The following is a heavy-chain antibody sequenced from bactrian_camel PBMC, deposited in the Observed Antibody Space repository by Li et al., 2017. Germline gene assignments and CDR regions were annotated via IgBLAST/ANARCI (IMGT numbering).Heavy chain of an antibody. V-gene: IGHV3S40*01. Sequence: VQLVESGGGSAQAGGSLRLSCVVADFSKNTKCMGWFRQAPGKDLKDREGVAAADLGGGRENYADSVKGRFAVSHSQDSAKNTVTAYLQMNSLKPEDTAMYHCAADSFRAGGGWYDPVSKSWYNYWGQGTQVTVS. D-gene: IGHD6*01. CDR2: ADLGGGRE. J-gene: IGHJ4*01. CDR1: DFSKNTKC. CDR3: AADSFRAGGGWYDPVSKSWYNY.